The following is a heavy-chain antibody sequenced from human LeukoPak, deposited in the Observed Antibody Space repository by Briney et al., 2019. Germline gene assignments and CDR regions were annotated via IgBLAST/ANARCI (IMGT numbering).Heavy chain of an antibody. Sequence: SETLSLTCAVYGGSFSGYYWSWIRQPPGKGLEWIGEINHSGSTNYNPSLKSRVTISVDTSKNQFSLKLSSVTAADTAVYYCARDGWYYGSGSYNYYYGMGVWGQGTTVTVSS. J-gene: IGHJ6*02. CDR2: INHSGST. CDR3: ARDGWYYGSGSYNYYYGMGV. V-gene: IGHV4-34*01. D-gene: IGHD3-10*01. CDR1: GGSFSGYY.